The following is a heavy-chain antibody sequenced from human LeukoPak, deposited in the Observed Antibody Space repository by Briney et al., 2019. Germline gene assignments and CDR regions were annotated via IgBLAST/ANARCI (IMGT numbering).Heavy chain of an antibody. CDR3: ARGLLRELLGLDY. D-gene: IGHD3-10*01. CDR1: GYIFTGHY. V-gene: IGHV1-2*02. J-gene: IGHJ4*02. CDR2: MNPDSGGT. Sequence: WASVTVSCKTSGYIFTGHYMHWVRQAPGQGPEWMGWMNPDSGGTNYAQNFQGRVTMTRDTSTTTAYMELSGLTSGDTAVYYCARGLLRELLGLDYWGQGTLVTVSS.